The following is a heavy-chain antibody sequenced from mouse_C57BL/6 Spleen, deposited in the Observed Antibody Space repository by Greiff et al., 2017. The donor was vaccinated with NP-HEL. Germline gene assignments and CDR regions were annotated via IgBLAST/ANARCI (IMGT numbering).Heavy chain of an antibody. Sequence: EVQLQQSGPELVKPGASVKISCKASGYSFTGYYMNWVKQSPEKSLEWIGEINPSTGGTTYNQKFKAKATLTVDKSSSTAYMQLKSLTSEDSAVYYCARRRAWDVYFDYWGQGTTLTVSS. V-gene: IGHV1-42*01. D-gene: IGHD4-1*01. CDR3: ARRRAWDVYFDY. J-gene: IGHJ2*01. CDR2: INPSTGGT. CDR1: GYSFTGYY.